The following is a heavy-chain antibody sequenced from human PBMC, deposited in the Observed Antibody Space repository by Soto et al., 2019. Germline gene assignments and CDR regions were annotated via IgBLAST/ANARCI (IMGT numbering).Heavy chain of an antibody. J-gene: IGHJ3*02. CDR1: GFTFSSYA. V-gene: IGHV3-23*01. CDR2: IAGSGNKT. CDR3: AKDVVQVVADSDAFDI. Sequence: EVQVLESGGGLVQPGGSLRLSCAASGFTFSSYAMSWVRQAPGKGLEWVSAIAGSGNKTYYADSVKGRFTISRDNSKNTLYREMNSVRVEDTAVYYCAKDVVQVVADSDAFDIWGQGAMVAVSS. D-gene: IGHD2-15*01.